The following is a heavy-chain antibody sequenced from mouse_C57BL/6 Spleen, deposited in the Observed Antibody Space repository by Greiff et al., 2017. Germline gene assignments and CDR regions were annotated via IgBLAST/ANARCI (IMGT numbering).Heavy chain of an antibody. V-gene: IGHV1-82*01. D-gene: IGHD2-4*01. CDR1: GYAFSSSW. J-gene: IGHJ2*01. Sequence: VQLQQSGPELVKPGASVKISCKASGYAFSSSWMNWVKQRPGKGLEWIGRIYPGDGDTNYNGKLKGKATLTADKSSSTAYMQLSSLTSEDSAVYFCARERLITDFDYWGQGTTLTVSS. CDR2: IYPGDGDT. CDR3: ARERLITDFDY.